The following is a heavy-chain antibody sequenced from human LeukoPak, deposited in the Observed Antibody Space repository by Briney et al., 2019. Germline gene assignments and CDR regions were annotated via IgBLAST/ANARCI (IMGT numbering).Heavy chain of an antibody. J-gene: IGHJ6*03. CDR1: GYSFTSYW. Sequence: GESLKISCKGSGYSFTSYWIGWVRQMPGKRLEWMGIIYPGDSDTRYSPSFQGQVTISADKSISTAYLQWSSLKASDTAMYYCARTALGDGYYYYMDVWGKGTTVTISS. V-gene: IGHV5-51*01. CDR2: IYPGDSDT. D-gene: IGHD3-16*01. CDR3: ARTALGDGYYYYMDV.